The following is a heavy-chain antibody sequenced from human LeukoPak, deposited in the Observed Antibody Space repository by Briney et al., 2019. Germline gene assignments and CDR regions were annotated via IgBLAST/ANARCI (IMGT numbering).Heavy chain of an antibody. CDR1: GFTFSSYW. CDR2: INNDGSST. V-gene: IGHV3-74*01. J-gene: IGHJ4*02. Sequence: PGGSLRLSCVASGFTFSSYWMHWVRQAPGKGLVWVSRINNDGSSTSYADFARGRFTISRDNAKNTLYLQMNSLRAEDTAVYYCARAMAVTAPDSWGQGTLVTASS. CDR3: ARAMAVTAPDS. D-gene: IGHD2-21*02.